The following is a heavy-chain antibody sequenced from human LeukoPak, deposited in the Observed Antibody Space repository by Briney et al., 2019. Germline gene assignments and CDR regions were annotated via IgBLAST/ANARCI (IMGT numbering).Heavy chain of an antibody. CDR1: GGSISSYY. CDR3: ARDHVEEIAARPGWYFDL. V-gene: IGHV4-4*07. Sequence: SETLSLTCTVSGGSISSYYWSWIRQPAGKGLEWIGRIYTSGSTNYNPSLKSRVTMSVDTSKNQFSLKLSSVTAADTAVYYCARDHVEEIAARPGWYFDLWGRGTLVTVSS. CDR2: IYTSGST. J-gene: IGHJ2*01. D-gene: IGHD6-6*01.